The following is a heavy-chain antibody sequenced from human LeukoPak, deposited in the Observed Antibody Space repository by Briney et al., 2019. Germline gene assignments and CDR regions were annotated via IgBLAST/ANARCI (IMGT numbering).Heavy chain of an antibody. CDR2: ISGSGAYS. J-gene: IGHJ5*02. V-gene: IGHV3-23*01. Sequence: PGGSLRLSCAVSGFTFSDYAMSWVRQAPGKGVEWVSGISGSGAYSYYADSVKGRFTISRDNSKNTLYMQMNSLRAADTAVYYCAKGLAYTGYDYWFDPWGQGTLVTVSS. CDR1: GFTFSDYA. CDR3: AKGLAYTGYDYWFDP. D-gene: IGHD5-12*01.